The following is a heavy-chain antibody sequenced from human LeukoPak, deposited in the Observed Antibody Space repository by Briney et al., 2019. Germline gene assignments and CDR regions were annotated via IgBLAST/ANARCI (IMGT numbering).Heavy chain of an antibody. V-gene: IGHV1-2*02. J-gene: IGHJ4*02. D-gene: IGHD3-9*01. CDR1: GYTFTGYY. CDR2: INPNSGGT. CDR3: AREVRYFDWAADY. Sequence: ASVKVSCKASGYTFTGYYMHWVRQAPGQGLEWMGWINPNSGGTNYAQKFQGRVTITADESTSTAYMELSSLRSEDTAVYYCAREVRYFDWAADYWGQGTLVTVSS.